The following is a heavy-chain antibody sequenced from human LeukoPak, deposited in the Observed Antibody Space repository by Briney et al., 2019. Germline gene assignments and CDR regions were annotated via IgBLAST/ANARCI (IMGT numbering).Heavy chain of an antibody. V-gene: IGHV3-23*01. CDR1: GFTFSSYA. CDR3: AKSVVVADLYYYYGMDV. CDR2: ISGSGGST. Sequence: QPGGSLRLSCAASGFTFSSYAMSWVRQAPGKGLEWVSAISGSGGSTYYADSVKGRFTISRDNSKNTLYLRMNSLRAEDTAVYYCAKSVVVADLYYYYGMDVWGQGTTVTVSS. D-gene: IGHD2-15*01. J-gene: IGHJ6*02.